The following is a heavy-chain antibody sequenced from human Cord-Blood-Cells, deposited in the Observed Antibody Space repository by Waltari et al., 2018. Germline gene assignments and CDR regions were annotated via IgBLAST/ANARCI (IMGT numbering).Heavy chain of an antibody. CDR3: ARAGYRDYSKIFDY. Sequence: QVQLQQWGAGLLKPSETLSLTCAVYGGSFSGYYWSWIRQPPGKGLEWIGEINHSGSTNYNPSLKSRVTRSVDTSKNQFSLKLSSVTAADTAVYYCARAGYRDYSKIFDYWGQGTLVTVSS. D-gene: IGHD4-4*01. CDR1: GGSFSGYY. CDR2: INHSGST. J-gene: IGHJ4*02. V-gene: IGHV4-34*01.